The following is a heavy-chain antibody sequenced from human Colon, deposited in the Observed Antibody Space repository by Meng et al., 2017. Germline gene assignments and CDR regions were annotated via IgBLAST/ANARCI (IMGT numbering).Heavy chain of an antibody. CDR1: VYSFFAKG. CDR3: ARTPFASSAGTIGNWFDP. CDR2: VGLFNGVP. J-gene: IGHJ5*02. V-gene: IGHV1-18*01. D-gene: IGHD6-13*01. Sequence: QVDLLWDGAEEGTPGASMKGSCKASVYSFFAKGFGWGRRAPGQGLGWMGWVGLFNGVPNYAQKFRGRVTMTADTSTATAYMELRSLTSDDTAVYYCARTPFASSAGTIGNWFDPWGQGTLVTVSS.